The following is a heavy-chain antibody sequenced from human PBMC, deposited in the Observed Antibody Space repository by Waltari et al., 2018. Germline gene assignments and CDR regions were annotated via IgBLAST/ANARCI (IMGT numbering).Heavy chain of an antibody. CDR3: ARVAVTTPWYFDL. J-gene: IGHJ2*01. Sequence: ELQLVESGGGLVQPGGSLRLSCAASGVTFSSYWIHWVRQAPGTGLVWVSRINSAGTTTTYTDSVKGRFTISRDNAQNTLYLQMNSLRAEDTAVYYCARVAVTTPWYFDLWGRGTLVTVSS. V-gene: IGHV3-74*01. CDR1: GVTFSSYW. D-gene: IGHD2-21*02. CDR2: INSAGTTT.